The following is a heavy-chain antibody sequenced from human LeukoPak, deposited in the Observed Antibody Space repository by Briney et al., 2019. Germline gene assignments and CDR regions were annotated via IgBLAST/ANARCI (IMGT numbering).Heavy chain of an antibody. V-gene: IGHV3-21*01. CDR3: ARGAEYSGAWCQDY. CDR2: ISSSNTYI. J-gene: IGHJ4*02. D-gene: IGHD6-19*01. CDR1: GFAFSSYW. Sequence: GGSLRLSCVASGFAFSSYWLSWVRQAPGKGLEWVSSISSSNTYIYYADSVKGRFTISRDNAKNSLSLHMNSLRAEDTAVYYCARGAEYSGAWCQDYWGQGTLVTVSS.